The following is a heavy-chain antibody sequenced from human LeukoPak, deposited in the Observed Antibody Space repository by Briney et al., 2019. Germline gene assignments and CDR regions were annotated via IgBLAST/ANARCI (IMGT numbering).Heavy chain of an antibody. J-gene: IGHJ6*03. Sequence: SETLSLTCAVSGGSISSNSYYWGWIRQPPGKGLEWIGSIYYSGSTYYNPSLKSRVTISVDTSKNQFSLKLSSVTAADTAVYYCARGRRHRVVPAAMGYYYYYMDVWGKGTTVTVSS. D-gene: IGHD2-2*01. CDR3: ARGRRHRVVPAAMGYYYYYMDV. V-gene: IGHV4-39*01. CDR1: GGSISSNSYY. CDR2: IYYSGST.